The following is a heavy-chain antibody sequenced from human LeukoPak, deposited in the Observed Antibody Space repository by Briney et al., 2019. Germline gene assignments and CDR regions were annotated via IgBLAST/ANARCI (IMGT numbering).Heavy chain of an antibody. CDR3: ARVGGYAPAGYYYYMDV. J-gene: IGHJ6*03. D-gene: IGHD5-12*01. CDR2: IYHSGST. V-gene: IGHV4-39*07. CDR1: GGSISSSSYY. Sequence: TSETLCLTCTVSGGSISSSSYYWGWIRQPPGKGLEWIGSIYHSGSTYYNPSLKSRVTISVDTSKNQFSLKLSSVTAADTAVYYCARVGGYAPAGYYYYMDVWGKGTTVTVSS.